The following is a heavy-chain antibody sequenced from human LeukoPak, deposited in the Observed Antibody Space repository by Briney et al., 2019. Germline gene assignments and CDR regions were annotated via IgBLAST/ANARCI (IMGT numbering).Heavy chain of an antibody. J-gene: IGHJ5*02. CDR1: GFSISTCW. V-gene: IGHV3-7*01. D-gene: IGHD3-16*01. CDR2: IKQDGSEK. Sequence: GGSLRLSCAASGFSISTCWMTWVRQAPGKGLEWVANIKQDGSEKTYVDSVKGRFTISRDNSKNSIFLQMNSLRVEDMAIYYCVRDGGPVLYDPWGQGTLVSVSS. CDR3: VRDGGPVLYDP.